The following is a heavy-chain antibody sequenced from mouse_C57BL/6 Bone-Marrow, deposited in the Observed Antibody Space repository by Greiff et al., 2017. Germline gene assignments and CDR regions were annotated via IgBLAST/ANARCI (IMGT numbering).Heavy chain of an antibody. CDR1: GYTFTSYW. J-gene: IGHJ3*01. D-gene: IGHD1-1*01. CDR3: ASSKYYVSRSWFAY. CDR2: INPSIGYT. Sequence: QVQLQQSGAELAKPGASVKLSCKASGYTFTSYWMHWVKQRPGQGLEWIGYINPSIGYTKYNQKFKDKATLTADKSSSTAYMQRSSLTCEDSAVYYCASSKYYVSRSWFAYWGQGTLVTVSA. V-gene: IGHV1-7*01.